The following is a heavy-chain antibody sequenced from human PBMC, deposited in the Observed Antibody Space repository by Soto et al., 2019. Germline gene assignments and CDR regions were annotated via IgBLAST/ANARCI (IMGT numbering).Heavy chain of an antibody. CDR2: ISGSGGST. Sequence: EVQLLESGGGLVQPGGSLRLSCAASGFTFSSYAMSWVRQAPGKGLECVSAISGSGGSTYYADSVKGRFTISRDNSKDTLYLQMNSLRAEDTAVYDCAKFRFLEWLPPLSFDPWGQGTLVTVSS. J-gene: IGHJ5*02. CDR1: GFTFSSYA. V-gene: IGHV3-23*01. D-gene: IGHD3-3*01. CDR3: AKFRFLEWLPPLSFDP.